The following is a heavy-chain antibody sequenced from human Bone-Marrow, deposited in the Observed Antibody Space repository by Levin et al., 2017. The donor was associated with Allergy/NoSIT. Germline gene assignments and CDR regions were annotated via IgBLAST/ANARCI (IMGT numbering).Heavy chain of an antibody. V-gene: IGHV3-30*18. Sequence: GESLKISCAASGFTFSMYGMHWVRQAPGKGLEWVAVISYDGSNKYYADSVKGRFAISRDNSKNTLHLQMNSLRGEDTAVYYCAKDHQGYRYYYYGMDVWGQGTTVTVSS. CDR3: AKDHQGYRYYYYGMDV. CDR1: GFTFSMYG. J-gene: IGHJ6*02. D-gene: IGHD5-24*01. CDR2: ISYDGSNK.